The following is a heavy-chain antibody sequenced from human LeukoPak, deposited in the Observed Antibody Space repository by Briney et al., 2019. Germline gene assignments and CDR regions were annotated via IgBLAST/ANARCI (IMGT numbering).Heavy chain of an antibody. J-gene: IGHJ4*02. Sequence: ASVKVSCKVSGYTLTELSTHWVRQAPGKGLEWMGGFDPEDGETIYAQKFQGRVTMTEDTSTDTAYMELSGLRSEDTAVYYCATDLRDYGDPTSFGWGQGTLVTVSS. CDR2: FDPEDGET. CDR1: GYTLTELS. CDR3: ATDLRDYGDPTSFG. D-gene: IGHD4-17*01. V-gene: IGHV1-24*01.